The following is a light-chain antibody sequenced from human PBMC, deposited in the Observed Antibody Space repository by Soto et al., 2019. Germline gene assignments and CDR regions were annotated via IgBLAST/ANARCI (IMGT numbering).Light chain of an antibody. Sequence: DIVMTQSPDSLAVSLGERATINCKSSQSVLYSSNNKNYLTWYQQKPGQPPKLLIYWASTRESGVPDRFSGSGSGTDFTLTISRLQAEDVAVYYCQQYYSTPWTFGQGPKVEIK. V-gene: IGKV4-1*01. J-gene: IGKJ1*01. CDR2: WAS. CDR3: QQYYSTPWT. CDR1: QSVLYSSNNKNY.